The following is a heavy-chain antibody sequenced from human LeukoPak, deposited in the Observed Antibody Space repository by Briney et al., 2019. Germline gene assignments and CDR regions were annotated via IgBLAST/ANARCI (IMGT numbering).Heavy chain of an antibody. J-gene: IGHJ6*02. Sequence: GRSLRLSCAASGFTFSSYGMHWVRQAPGKGLEWVAVIWYDGSNKYYADSVKGRFTISRDNSKNTLYPQMNSLRAEDTAVYYCARIGQQLVRGGMDVWGQGTTVTVSS. CDR2: IWYDGSNK. D-gene: IGHD6-13*01. V-gene: IGHV3-33*01. CDR1: GFTFSSYG. CDR3: ARIGQQLVRGGMDV.